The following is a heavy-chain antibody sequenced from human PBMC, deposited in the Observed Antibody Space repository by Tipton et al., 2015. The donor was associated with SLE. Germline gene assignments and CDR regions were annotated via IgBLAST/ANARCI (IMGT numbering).Heavy chain of an antibody. CDR1: GFTFRSSV. J-gene: IGHJ4*02. Sequence: RSLRLSCVASGFTFRSSVIHWVRQAPGKGLEWVAGIWYDGSNKYYADSVKGRFTVSRDNSKNTLFLQMNSLRAEDTAVYYCAREARGFDYWGQGNLVTVSS. V-gene: IGHV3-33*08. CDR2: IWYDGSNK. CDR3: AREARGFDY.